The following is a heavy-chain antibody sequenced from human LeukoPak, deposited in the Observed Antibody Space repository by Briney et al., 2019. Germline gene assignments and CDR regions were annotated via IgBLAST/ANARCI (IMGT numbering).Heavy chain of an antibody. D-gene: IGHD6-13*01. J-gene: IGHJ6*02. Sequence: PGRSPRLSCAASGFTFSSYAMHWVRQAPGKGLEWVAVISYDGSNKYYADSVKGRFTISRDNSKNTLYLQMNSLRAEDTAVYYCARLAAAGPSYYYYGMDVWGQGTTVTVSS. V-gene: IGHV3-30-3*01. CDR2: ISYDGSNK. CDR3: ARLAAAGPSYYYYGMDV. CDR1: GFTFSSYA.